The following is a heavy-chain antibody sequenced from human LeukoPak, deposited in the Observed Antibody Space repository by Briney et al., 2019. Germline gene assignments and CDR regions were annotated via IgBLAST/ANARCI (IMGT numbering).Heavy chain of an antibody. V-gene: IGHV4-61*02. CDR3: AREGDYYGSGSYYTPFDY. Sequence: PSETLSLTCTVSGGSISSGSYYWRWIRQPAWKGLEWIGRIYTSGSTNYNPSLKSRVPISVDTSKNQFSLKLSSVTAADTAVYYCAREGDYYGSGSYYTPFDYWGQGTLVTVSS. D-gene: IGHD3-10*01. CDR2: IYTSGST. J-gene: IGHJ4*02. CDR1: GGSISSGSYY.